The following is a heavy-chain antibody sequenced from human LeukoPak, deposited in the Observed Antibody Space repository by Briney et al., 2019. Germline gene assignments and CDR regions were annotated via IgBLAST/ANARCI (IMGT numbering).Heavy chain of an antibody. Sequence: PGGSLRLSCAASGFTFSSYAMSWVRQAPGKGLEWVSAISGSGGSTYYADSVKGRFTISRDNSKNTLYLQMNSLRAEDTAVYYCAKDGYCSSTSCYNRAYDFWSGPYYFDYWSQGTLVTVSS. V-gene: IGHV3-23*01. CDR2: ISGSGGST. D-gene: IGHD2-2*02. CDR1: GFTFSSYA. CDR3: AKDGYCSSTSCYNRAYDFWSGPYYFDY. J-gene: IGHJ4*02.